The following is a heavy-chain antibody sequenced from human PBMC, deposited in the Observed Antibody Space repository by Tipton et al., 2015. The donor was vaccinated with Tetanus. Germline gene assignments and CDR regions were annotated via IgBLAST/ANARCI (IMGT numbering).Heavy chain of an antibody. J-gene: IGHJ6*02. V-gene: IGHV1-2*02. CDR3: ARVSAAAGTNYYYGMDV. D-gene: IGHD6-13*01. Sequence: QSGPEVKKPGASVKVSCKASGYTFTGYYMHWVRQAPGQGLEWMGWINPNSGGTNYAQKFQGRVTMTRDTSISTAYMELSRLRSDDTAVYYCARVSAAAGTNYYYGMDVWGQGTTVTVSS. CDR1: GYTFTGYY. CDR2: INPNSGGT.